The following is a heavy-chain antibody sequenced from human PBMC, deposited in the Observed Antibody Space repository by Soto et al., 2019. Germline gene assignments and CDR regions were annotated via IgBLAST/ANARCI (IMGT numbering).Heavy chain of an antibody. CDR3: AKDGDYDYIWGPGDAFDI. CDR2: ICCSGGST. CDR1: GFTFSSYA. J-gene: IGHJ3*02. V-gene: IGHV3-23*01. Sequence: PGGSLRLSCAASGFTFSSYAMSWVRQAPGKGLEWVTAICCSGGSTYFADSVKGRFTISRDNSKITLYLQMNSLRAEDTAVYYCAKDGDYDYIWGPGDAFDIWGQGTMVTVS. D-gene: IGHD3-16*01.